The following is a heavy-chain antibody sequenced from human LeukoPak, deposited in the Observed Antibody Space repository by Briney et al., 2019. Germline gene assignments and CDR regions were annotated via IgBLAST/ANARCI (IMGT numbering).Heavy chain of an antibody. CDR1: GYTFTSYY. V-gene: IGHV1-46*01. J-gene: IGHJ1*01. CDR3: ARAYGHSSSWEEYFQH. CDR2: INPSGGST. D-gene: IGHD6-13*01. Sequence: ASVKVSCKASGYTFTSYYMHWVRQAPGQGLEWMGIINPSGGSTSYAQKFQGRVTMTRDTSTSTVYMELSSLRSEDTAVYYCARAYGHSSSWEEYFQHWSQGTLVTVSS.